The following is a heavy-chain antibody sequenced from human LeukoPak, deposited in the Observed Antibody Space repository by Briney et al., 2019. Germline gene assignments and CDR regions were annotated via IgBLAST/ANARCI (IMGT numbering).Heavy chain of an antibody. CDR2: INHSGST. Sequence: PSETLSLTCAVYGGSFSGYYWSWIRQPPGKGLEWIGEINHSGSTNYNPSLKSRVTISVDTSKNQFSLKLSSVTAADTAVYYCARGGPELWTHYYYYYGMDVWGQGTTVTVSS. J-gene: IGHJ6*02. CDR1: GGSFSGYY. CDR3: ARGGPELWTHYYYYYGMDV. V-gene: IGHV4-34*01. D-gene: IGHD5-18*01.